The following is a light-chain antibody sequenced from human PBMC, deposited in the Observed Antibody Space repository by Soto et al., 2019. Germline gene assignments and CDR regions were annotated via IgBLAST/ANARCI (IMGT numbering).Light chain of an antibody. CDR1: QNINSW. V-gene: IGKV1-5*03. CDR3: QQDKVYSWT. J-gene: IGKJ1*01. CDR2: EAS. Sequence: DIHMTQSPSTLSASVGDRVTITCRASQNINSWLAWYQQKPGKAPKLLIYEASSLEKGVPARFGGSGSGTEFTLTLSSLKPDEFATYYGQQDKVYSWTFGQGTKVEIK.